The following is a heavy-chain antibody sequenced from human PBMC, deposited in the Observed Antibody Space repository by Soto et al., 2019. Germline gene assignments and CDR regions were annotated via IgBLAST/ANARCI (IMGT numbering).Heavy chain of an antibody. J-gene: IGHJ4*02. CDR3: AKDPSAYSGNDFRSSFEY. Sequence: QVELVDSGGGVVQPGQTLRLSCAASGFPFGHYGMHWVRQAPGKGLEWVAVISNSGGDIHYADSVKGRFTVSRDNSENKVHMKISTLTTEDTAVYYCAKDPSAYSGNDFRSSFEYWGQGTLVTVSS. CDR2: ISNSGGDI. CDR1: GFPFGHYG. V-gene: IGHV3-30*18. D-gene: IGHD5-12*01.